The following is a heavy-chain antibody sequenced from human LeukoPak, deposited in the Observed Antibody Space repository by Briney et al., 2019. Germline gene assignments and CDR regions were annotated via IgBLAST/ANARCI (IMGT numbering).Heavy chain of an antibody. V-gene: IGHV1-69*04. CDR3: AATSGYSYGYSDY. D-gene: IGHD5-18*01. Sequence: SVKVSCKASGGTFSSYAISWVRQAPGQGVEWMGRIIPILGIANYAQKFQGRVTITAAKSTSTAYMELSSLRSEDTAVYYCAATSGYSYGYSDYWGQGTLVTVSS. CDR1: GGTFSSYA. CDR2: IIPILGIA. J-gene: IGHJ4*02.